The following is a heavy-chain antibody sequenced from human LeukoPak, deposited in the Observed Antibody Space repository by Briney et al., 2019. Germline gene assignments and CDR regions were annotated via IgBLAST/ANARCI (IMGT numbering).Heavy chain of an antibody. CDR1: GFTFSSYA. CDR2: ISYDGSNK. Sequence: AGGSLRLSCAASGFTFSSYAMHWVRQAPGKGLEWVAVISYDGSNKYYADSVKGRFTISRDNSKNTLYLQMDSLRAEDTAVYYCARARRDYYDSSGYSGYFDYWGQGTLVTVSS. CDR3: ARARRDYYDSSGYSGYFDY. J-gene: IGHJ4*02. V-gene: IGHV3-30-3*01. D-gene: IGHD3-22*01.